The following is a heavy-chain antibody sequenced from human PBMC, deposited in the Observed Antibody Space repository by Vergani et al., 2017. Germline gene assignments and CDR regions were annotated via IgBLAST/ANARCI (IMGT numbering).Heavy chain of an antibody. V-gene: IGHV3-23*01. CDR1: GYSISSGYY. Sequence: VQLQESGPGLVKPSETLSLTCAVSGYSISSGYYWGWVRQVPGKGLEWVSGISGSGGNTYYANSVKGRFTISRDNSKNTLYLQMNSLRADDTAVYYCAKGVYCSSTSCYEGRGYYYGMGVWGQGTTVTFSS. D-gene: IGHD2-2*01. CDR3: AKGVYCSSTSCYEGRGYYYGMGV. CDR2: ISGSGGNT. J-gene: IGHJ6*02.